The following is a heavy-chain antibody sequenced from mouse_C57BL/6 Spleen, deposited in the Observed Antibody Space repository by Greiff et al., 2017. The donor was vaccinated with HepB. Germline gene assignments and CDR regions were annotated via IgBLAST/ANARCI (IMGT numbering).Heavy chain of an antibody. J-gene: IGHJ3*01. CDR2: INLSSGYT. V-gene: IGHV1-7*01. D-gene: IGHD1-1*01. CDR1: GYTFTSYW. Sequence: VQLQQSGAELAKPGASVKLSCKASGYTFTSYWRHWVKQRPGQGLEWIGYINLSSGYTKYNQKFRDKATLTADKSSSTAYMQLSSLTYEDSAVYYCARDYYGSSYGGYWGQGTLVTVSA. CDR3: ARDYYGSSYGGY.